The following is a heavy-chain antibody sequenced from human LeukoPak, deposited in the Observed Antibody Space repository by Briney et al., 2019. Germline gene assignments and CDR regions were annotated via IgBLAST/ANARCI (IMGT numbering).Heavy chain of an antibody. CDR2: INHSGST. J-gene: IGHJ6*03. D-gene: IGHD3-3*01. CDR3: ARGYDGKRITIFGAPYYYMDV. CDR1: GGSFSGYY. V-gene: IGHV4-34*01. Sequence: SETLSLTCAVYGGSFSGYYWSWIRQPPGKGLEWIGEINHSGSTNYNPSLKSRVTISVDTSKNQFSLKLSSVTAADTAVYYCARGYDGKRITIFGAPYYYMDVWGKGTTVTVSS.